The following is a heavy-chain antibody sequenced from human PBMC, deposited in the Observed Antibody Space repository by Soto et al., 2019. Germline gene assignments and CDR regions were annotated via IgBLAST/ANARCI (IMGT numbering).Heavy chain of an antibody. CDR3: GMVKKGYFDY. Sequence: ASVKVSCKASGYTFTSYGISWVRQAPGQGLEWMGIINPSGGSTSYAQKFQGRVTMTRDTSTSTVYMELSSLRSEDTAVYYCGMVKKGYFDYWGQGTLVTVSS. CDR1: GYTFTSYG. J-gene: IGHJ4*02. CDR2: INPSGGST. V-gene: IGHV1-46*03. D-gene: IGHD3-22*01.